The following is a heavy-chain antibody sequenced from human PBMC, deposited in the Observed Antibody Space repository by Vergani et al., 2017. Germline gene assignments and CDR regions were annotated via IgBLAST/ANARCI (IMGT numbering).Heavy chain of an antibody. CDR3: TRHWAVVAANNWFDP. V-gene: IGHV4-4*03. CDR2: IYHSGST. D-gene: IGHD2-15*01. J-gene: IGHJ5*02. Sequence: QVQLQESGPGLVKPPGTLSLTCAVSGGSISNNNWWSWVRQPPGKGLEWIGKIYHSGSTIYNPSLKSRLTMSVDTSKSQFSLKLSSVTAADTAVYYCTRHWAVVAANNWFDPWGQGTLVTVSS. CDR1: GGSISNNNW.